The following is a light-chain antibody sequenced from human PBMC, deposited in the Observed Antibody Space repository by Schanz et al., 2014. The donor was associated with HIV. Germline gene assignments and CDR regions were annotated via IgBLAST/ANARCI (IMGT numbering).Light chain of an antibody. CDR3: QQRSNWRFT. Sequence: EIVMTQSPATLSVSPGERATLSCRASQSVNTYLAWYQQKPGQAPRLLIYDASKRATGIPARFSGSGSGTDFTLTISSLEPEDFAVYYCQQRSNWRFTFGPGTKVDIK. V-gene: IGKV3-11*01. CDR2: DAS. J-gene: IGKJ3*01. CDR1: QSVNTY.